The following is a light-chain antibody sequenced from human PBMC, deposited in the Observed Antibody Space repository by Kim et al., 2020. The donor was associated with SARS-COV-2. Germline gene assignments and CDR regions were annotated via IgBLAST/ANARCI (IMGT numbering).Light chain of an antibody. J-gene: IGLJ3*02. CDR1: SSDIGGYNY. CDR2: EVT. Sequence: QSALTQPASVSGSPGQSFTISCTGTSSDIGGYNYVSWYQLHPGKAPKLMIYEVTDRPSGVSNRFSGSKSGNTASLTISGLQAEDEADYYCSSYTSTSTLVFGGGTQLTVL. V-gene: IGLV2-14*01. CDR3: SSYTSTSTLV.